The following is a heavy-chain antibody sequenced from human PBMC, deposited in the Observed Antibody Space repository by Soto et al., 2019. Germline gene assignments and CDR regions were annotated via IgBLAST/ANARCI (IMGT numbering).Heavy chain of an antibody. D-gene: IGHD4-4*01. J-gene: IGHJ4*02. V-gene: IGHV4-39*01. Sequence: SETLSLTCTVSGGSVTNSSYYWGWIRQSPGKGLDWIGSVYYRGRSYSKSSVKSRVTISVDTPKNQFYLNLNSVTASDTAVYFCVRQRTTVITQAYFAYWGRGALVTLSS. CDR3: VRQRTTVITQAYFAY. CDR2: VYYRGRS. CDR1: GGSVTNSSYY.